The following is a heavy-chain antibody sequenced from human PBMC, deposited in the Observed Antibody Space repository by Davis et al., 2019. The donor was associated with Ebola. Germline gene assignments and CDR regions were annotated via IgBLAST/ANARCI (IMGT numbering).Heavy chain of an antibody. CDR1: GGTFSSYA. V-gene: IGHV1-69*04. CDR2: IIPILGIA. D-gene: IGHD5-24*01. Sequence: SVKVSCKASGGTFSSYAISWVRQAPGQGLEWMGRIIPILGIANYAQKFQGRVTITADKSTSTVYMELSSLRSEDTAVYYCARVGRDGYNFDYWGQGTLVTVSS. CDR3: ARVGRDGYNFDY. J-gene: IGHJ4*02.